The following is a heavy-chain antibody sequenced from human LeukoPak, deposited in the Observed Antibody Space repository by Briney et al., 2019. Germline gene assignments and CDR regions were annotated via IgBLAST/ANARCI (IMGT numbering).Heavy chain of an antibody. CDR1: GGSFSGYY. CDR3: ARLGGYYSMSH. CDR2: INHSGST. Sequence: SETLSLTCAVYGGSFSGYYWSWIRQPPGKGLEWIGEINHSGSTNYNPSLKSRVTISVDTSKNQFSLKLGSVTAADTAVYYCARLGGYYSMSHWDQGTLVTVSS. D-gene: IGHD3-22*01. J-gene: IGHJ1*01. V-gene: IGHV4-34*01.